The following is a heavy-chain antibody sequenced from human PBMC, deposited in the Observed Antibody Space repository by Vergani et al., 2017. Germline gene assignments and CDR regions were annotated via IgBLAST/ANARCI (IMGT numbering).Heavy chain of an antibody. CDR1: GFTSAGYA. D-gene: IGHD6-6*01. V-gene: IGHV3-9*02. J-gene: IGHJ5*02. Sequence: EVQLEESGGGLVLPGRSLRLSCVASGFTSAGYAMHWVRQAPGKGLEWVSGISWNSNSIGYADPVKGRFPISRDNAKNSLYLQMNSLRAEDTALYYCAKDWGTSSGGGWFDPWGQGTLVTVSS. CDR2: ISWNSNSI. CDR3: AKDWGTSSGGGWFDP.